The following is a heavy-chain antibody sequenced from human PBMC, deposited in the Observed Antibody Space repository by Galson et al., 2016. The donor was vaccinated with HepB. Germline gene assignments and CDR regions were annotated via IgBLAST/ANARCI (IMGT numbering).Heavy chain of an antibody. V-gene: IGHV4-61*01. Sequence: SETLSLTCTVAGGTATSGSDYWTWIRQPPGKGLEWLGYIHSSGSTNYNPSLKSRVTISVDTSKNQFSLRLSSVTAADTAMYYWAREGTYWGQGTLVTVSS. CDR1: GGTATSGSDY. CDR3: AREGTY. J-gene: IGHJ4*02. CDR2: IHSSGST.